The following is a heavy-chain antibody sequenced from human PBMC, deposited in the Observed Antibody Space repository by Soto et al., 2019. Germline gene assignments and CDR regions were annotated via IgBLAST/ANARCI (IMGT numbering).Heavy chain of an antibody. CDR1: GFTFSDYY. Sequence: GGSLRLSCAASGFTFSDYYMSWIRQAPGKGLEWVSYISSSGSTIYYADSVKGRFTISRDNAKNSLYLQMNSLRAEDTAVYYCASNTYCSGGSCYSGTWFDPWGQGTLVTVSS. CDR3: ASNTYCSGGSCYSGTWFDP. J-gene: IGHJ5*02. CDR2: ISSSGSTI. D-gene: IGHD2-15*01. V-gene: IGHV3-11*01.